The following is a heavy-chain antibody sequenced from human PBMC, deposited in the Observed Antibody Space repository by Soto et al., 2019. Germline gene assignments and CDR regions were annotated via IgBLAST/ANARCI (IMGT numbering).Heavy chain of an antibody. V-gene: IGHV1-2*02. CDR2: INPKSGDT. Sequence: ASVKVSCKASGYTFTGYYIHWVRQAPGQVLEWMGWINPKSGDTKYAQKFQGRVTVTRDTSISTAYMELSRLRADDTAVYYCARSSGGYSYNGMDVWGQGTTVTVSS. J-gene: IGHJ6*02. CDR3: ARSSGGYSYNGMDV. D-gene: IGHD1-26*01. CDR1: GYTFTGYY.